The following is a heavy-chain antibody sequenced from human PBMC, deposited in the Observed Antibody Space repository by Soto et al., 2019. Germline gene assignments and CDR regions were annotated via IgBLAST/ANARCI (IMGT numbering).Heavy chain of an antibody. CDR3: ARSSSWYTYGMDV. CDR1: GGSISSGGYY. V-gene: IGHV4-31*03. D-gene: IGHD6-13*01. Sequence: SETLSLTCTVSGGSISSGGYYWSWIRQHPGKGLEWIGYIYYSGSTYYNPSLKSRVTISVDTSKNQFSLKLSSVTAADTAVYYCARSSSWYTYGMDVWGQGTTVTVSS. CDR2: IYYSGST. J-gene: IGHJ6*02.